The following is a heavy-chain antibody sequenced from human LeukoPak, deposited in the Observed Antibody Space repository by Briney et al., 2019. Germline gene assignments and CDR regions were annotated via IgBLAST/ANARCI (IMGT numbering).Heavy chain of an antibody. CDR3: ARGVGGSIAAPDY. CDR1: GYTVSSNY. Sequence: GGSLRLSCAASGYTVSSNYMSWVRQAPGRGLEWVSVIYSGGSTYYADSVKGRFTISRDNSKNTLYLQMNSLRAEDTAVYYCARGVGGSIAAPDYWGQGTLVTVSS. V-gene: IGHV3-53*01. D-gene: IGHD6-6*01. CDR2: IYSGGST. J-gene: IGHJ4*02.